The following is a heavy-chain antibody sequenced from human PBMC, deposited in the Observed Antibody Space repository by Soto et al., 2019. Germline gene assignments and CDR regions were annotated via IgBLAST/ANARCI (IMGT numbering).Heavy chain of an antibody. CDR3: AKRGSSSARGGFGNWFDP. CDR1: GFTFNDHG. D-gene: IGHD6-6*01. CDR2: ISGSGGST. V-gene: IGHV3-23*04. Sequence: EVQLVESGGGLVQPGRSLRLSCAASGFTFNDHGMHWVRQAPGKGLEWVSGISGSGGSTYYADSVKGRFTISRDNSKNTLYLQMNSLRAEDTAVYYCAKRGSSSARGGFGNWFDPWGQGTLVTVSS. J-gene: IGHJ5*02.